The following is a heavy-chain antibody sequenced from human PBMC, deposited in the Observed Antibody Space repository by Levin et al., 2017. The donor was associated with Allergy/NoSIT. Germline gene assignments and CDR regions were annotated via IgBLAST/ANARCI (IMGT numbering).Heavy chain of an antibody. D-gene: IGHD2-15*01. CDR1: GGSFSGYY. V-gene: IGHV4-34*01. Sequence: PSETLSLTCAVYGGSFSGYYWSWIRQPPGKGLEWIGEINHSGSTNYNPSLKSRVTISVDTSKNQFSLKLSSVTAADTAVYYCARGNIVVVVAATLVPPGWFDPWGQGTLVTVSS. J-gene: IGHJ5*02. CDR3: ARGNIVVVVAATLVPPGWFDP. CDR2: INHSGST.